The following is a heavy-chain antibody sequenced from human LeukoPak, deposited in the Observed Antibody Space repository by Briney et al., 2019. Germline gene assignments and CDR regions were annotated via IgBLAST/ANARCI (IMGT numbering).Heavy chain of an antibody. CDR3: ARDRSYYDILTGDKHFDY. D-gene: IGHD3-9*01. Sequence: ASVKVSCKASGYTFTSYAMHWVRQAPGQRLEWMVWINAGNGNTKYSQKFQGRVTITRDTSASTAYMELSSLRSEDTAVYYCARDRSYYDILTGDKHFDYWGQGTLVTVSS. CDR2: INAGNGNT. CDR1: GYTFTSYA. J-gene: IGHJ4*02. V-gene: IGHV1-3*01.